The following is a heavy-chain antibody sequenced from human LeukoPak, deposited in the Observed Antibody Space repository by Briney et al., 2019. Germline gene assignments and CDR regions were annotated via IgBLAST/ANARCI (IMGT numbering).Heavy chain of an antibody. D-gene: IGHD6-19*01. V-gene: IGHV4-59*01. J-gene: IGHJ4*02. Sequence: SETLSLTCTVSGGSISGFYWGWIRQPPGKGLEWIGFIYYSGSANYNPSLKSRVTMYVDMSKNQFSLKLSSVTAADTAFYYCARDRDSSGWFDYWGQGALVTVSS. CDR2: IYYSGSA. CDR3: ARDRDSSGWFDY. CDR1: GGSISGFY.